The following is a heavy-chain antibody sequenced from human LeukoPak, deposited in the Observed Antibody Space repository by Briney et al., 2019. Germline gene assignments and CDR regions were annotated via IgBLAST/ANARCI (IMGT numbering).Heavy chain of an antibody. CDR3: ARQVELLGY. V-gene: IGHV4-61*02. Sequence: SETLSLTCTVSGGSISSGSYYWSWIRQPAGKGLEWIGRIYSSGNTNYNPSLKSRVTISVDTSKNQFSLKLSSVTAADTAVYYCARQVELLGYWGQGTLVTVSS. J-gene: IGHJ4*01. CDR2: IYSSGNT. CDR1: GGSISSGSYY. D-gene: IGHD3-10*01.